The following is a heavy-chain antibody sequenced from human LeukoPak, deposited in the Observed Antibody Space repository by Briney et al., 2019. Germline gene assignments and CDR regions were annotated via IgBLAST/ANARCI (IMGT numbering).Heavy chain of an antibody. CDR2: ISYDGSNK. V-gene: IGHV3-30*04. CDR3: ARGHPINYYYYMDV. CDR1: GFTFSSYA. J-gene: IGHJ6*03. Sequence: GGSLRLSCAASGFTFSSYAMHWVRQAPGKGLEWVAVISYDGSNKYYADSVKGRFTISRDNSKNTLYLQMNSLRAEDTAVYYCARGHPINYYYYMDVWGKGTTVTVSS.